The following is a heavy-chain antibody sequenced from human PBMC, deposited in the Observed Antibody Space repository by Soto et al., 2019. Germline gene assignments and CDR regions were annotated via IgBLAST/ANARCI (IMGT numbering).Heavy chain of an antibody. CDR2: IYHSGST. V-gene: IGHV4-38-2*01. J-gene: IGHJ4*02. CDR1: GYSISSGYY. D-gene: IGHD3-16*02. Sequence: SETLSLTCAVSGYSISSGYYWGWIRQPPGKGLEWIGSIYHSGSTYYNPSLKSRVTISVDTAKNQFSLKLSSVTAADTAVYYCARVGVGYDYVWGSYRNYYFDYWGQGTLVTVSS. CDR3: ARVGVGYDYVWGSYRNYYFDY.